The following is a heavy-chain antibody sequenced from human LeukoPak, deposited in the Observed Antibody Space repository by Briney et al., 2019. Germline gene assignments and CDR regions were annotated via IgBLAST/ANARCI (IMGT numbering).Heavy chain of an antibody. CDR1: GGSISSYY. D-gene: IGHD2-2*01. J-gene: IGHJ4*02. V-gene: IGHV4-34*01. CDR3: ARGTGGYQLLLYY. Sequence: SETLSLTRTVSGGSISSYYWSWIRQPAGKGLEWIGEINHSGSTDYNPSLKSRVTISVDTSKNQFSLKLSSVTAADTAVYYCARGTGGYQLLLYYWGQGTLVTVSS. CDR2: INHSGST.